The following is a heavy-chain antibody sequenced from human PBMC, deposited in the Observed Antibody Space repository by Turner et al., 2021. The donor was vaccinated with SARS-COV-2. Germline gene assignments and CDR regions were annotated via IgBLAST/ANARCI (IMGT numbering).Heavy chain of an antibody. CDR3: AGESGGAAAGQAGGGEYYGMDV. CDR1: GGSISSYS. V-gene: IGHV4-4*07. D-gene: IGHD6-13*01. CDR2: LHTSGST. J-gene: IGHJ6*02. Sequence: QVQLQESGPGLVKPSETLSLTCTVSGGSISSYSWSWFRQPAGKGLEWIGRLHTSGSTHYHPSLKRRVTMSVDTSKNQFSRKAGSVTAADTAVYYWAGESGGAAAGQAGGGEYYGMDVWGQGTKVTVSS.